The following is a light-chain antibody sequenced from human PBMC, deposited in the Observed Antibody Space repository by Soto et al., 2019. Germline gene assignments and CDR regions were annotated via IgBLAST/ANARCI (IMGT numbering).Light chain of an antibody. CDR3: SSYTSSSILQHV. Sequence: QSVLTQPASVSGSPGQSITISCTGTSSDVGGYNYVSWYQQHPGKAPKLMIYDVSNRPSGVSNRFSGSKSGNTASLTISGLQAEDEADNYSSSYTSSSILQHVFVTGSVVTVL. CDR2: DVS. V-gene: IGLV2-14*01. J-gene: IGLJ1*01. CDR1: SSDVGGYNY.